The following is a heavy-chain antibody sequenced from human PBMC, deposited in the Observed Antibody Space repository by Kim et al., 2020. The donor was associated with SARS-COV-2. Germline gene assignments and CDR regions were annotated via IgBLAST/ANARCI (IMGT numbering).Heavy chain of an antibody. CDR3: ARATYYYDSSGYPDAFDI. CDR2: IYYSGST. J-gene: IGHJ3*02. D-gene: IGHD3-22*01. Sequence: SETLSLTCTVSGGSISSYYWSWIRQPPGKALEWIGYIYYSGSTNYNPSLKSRVTISVDTSKNQFSLKLSSVTAADTAVYYCARATYYYDSSGYPDAFDIWGQGTMVTVSS. CDR1: GGSISSYY. V-gene: IGHV4-59*01.